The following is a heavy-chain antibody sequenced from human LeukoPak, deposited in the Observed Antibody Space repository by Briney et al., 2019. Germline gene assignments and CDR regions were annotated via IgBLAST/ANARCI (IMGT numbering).Heavy chain of an antibody. CDR3: ATANGNVTMVTNFGY. CDR2: IIPILAIA. CDR1: GGTFSSSP. J-gene: IGHJ4*02. V-gene: IGHV1-69*04. Sequence: SVKVSCKASGGTFSSSPITWVRQAPGQGLEWMGRIIPILAIANYAPKFQGRVTITADKSTTTAYMELISLRSEDTAVYYCATANGNVTMVTNFGYWGQGTLVTVSS. D-gene: IGHD4-17*01.